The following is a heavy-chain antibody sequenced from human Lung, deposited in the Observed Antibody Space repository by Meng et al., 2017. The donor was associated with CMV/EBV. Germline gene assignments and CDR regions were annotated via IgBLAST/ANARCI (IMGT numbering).Heavy chain of an antibody. CDR2: ISSSGTYI. J-gene: IGHJ6*02. CDR1: GFTFSSYS. D-gene: IGHD2-21*01. V-gene: IGHV3-21*04. Sequence: ESXKISXAASGFTFSSYSMNWVRQAPGKGLEWVSSISSSGTYIYYADSVKGRFTISRDNAQNSLYLQMNSLRAEDTAVYYCARDVSPRSSAYFAIYYFYAVDVWGQGPTVTVSS. CDR3: ARDVSPRSSAYFAIYYFYAVDV.